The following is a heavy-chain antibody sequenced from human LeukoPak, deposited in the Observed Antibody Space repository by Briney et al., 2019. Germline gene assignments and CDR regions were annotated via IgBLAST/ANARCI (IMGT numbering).Heavy chain of an antibody. CDR3: ATYRSYSCLPSIDY. CDR2: IKSKADGATT. CDR1: GFTFSSYW. V-gene: IGHV3-15*01. D-gene: IGHD4-11*01. J-gene: IGHJ4*02. Sequence: PGGSLRPSCAASGFTFSSYWMSWVRQAPGKGLEWVGHIKSKADGATTEYAASVKGRFSISRDNDDSRSTLFLQMNSLRTDDTAVYYCATYRSYSCLPSIDYWGQGTQVTVSS.